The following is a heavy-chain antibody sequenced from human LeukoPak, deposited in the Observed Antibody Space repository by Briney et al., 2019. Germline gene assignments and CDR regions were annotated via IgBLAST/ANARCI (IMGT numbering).Heavy chain of an antibody. CDR3: ATSIVGLTYDEHFQH. V-gene: IGHV3-66*01. CDR1: GFTVSSNY. CDR2: IYSGDNT. J-gene: IGHJ1*01. D-gene: IGHD1-26*01. Sequence: GGSLRLSCAASGFTVSSNYMSWVRQAPGKGLEWVSVIYSGDNTYYADSVKGRFTISRDISKNTLYLQMNSLRAEDTAVYYCATSIVGLTYDEHFQHWGQGTLVTVSS.